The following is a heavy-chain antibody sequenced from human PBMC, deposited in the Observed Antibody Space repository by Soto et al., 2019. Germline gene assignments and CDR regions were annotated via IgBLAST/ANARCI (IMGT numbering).Heavy chain of an antibody. J-gene: IGHJ1*01. CDR1: GFTFNHYP. CDR2: ISYDGRNR. Sequence: QVQLVQSGGGVVQPGRSLRLSCAASGFTFNHYPIHWVRLAPGKGLEWVAVISYDGRNRYYADSVRGRFTISRDNSKNALYLQMNSLRPEDTAVYYCAREDGSLGPTPPPPSEYFHHWGQGTLVTVSS. CDR3: AREDGSLGPTPPPPSEYFHH. V-gene: IGHV3-30*04. D-gene: IGHD1-26*01.